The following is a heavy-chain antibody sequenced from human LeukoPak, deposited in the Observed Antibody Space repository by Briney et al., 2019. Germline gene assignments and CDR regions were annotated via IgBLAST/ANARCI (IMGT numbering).Heavy chain of an antibody. J-gene: IGHJ4*02. CDR3: AKGLERESRLDS. Sequence: GGSLRLSCAASGFTFSSYGMSWVRQAPGKGLEWVSAISGSGGSTYYADSVKGRFTISRDNSKNTLYLQMNSLRAEDTALYYCAKGLERESRLDSWGQGALVTVSS. CDR2: ISGSGGST. V-gene: IGHV3-23*01. D-gene: IGHD1-1*01. CDR1: GFTFSSYG.